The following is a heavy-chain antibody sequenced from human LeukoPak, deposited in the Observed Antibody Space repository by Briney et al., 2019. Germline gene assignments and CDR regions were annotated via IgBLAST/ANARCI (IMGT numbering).Heavy chain of an antibody. J-gene: IGHJ3*02. Sequence: SETLSLTCTVSGYSISSGYYWDWIRPPPGKGLEWIGTLSHSGSSYYNPSLKSRVTISVDTSKNQFSLNLSSVTAADTAVFYCARSWFGEYRGGAFDIWGQGTMVTVSS. CDR1: GYSISSGYY. CDR2: LSHSGSS. V-gene: IGHV4-38-2*02. D-gene: IGHD3-10*01. CDR3: ARSWFGEYRGGAFDI.